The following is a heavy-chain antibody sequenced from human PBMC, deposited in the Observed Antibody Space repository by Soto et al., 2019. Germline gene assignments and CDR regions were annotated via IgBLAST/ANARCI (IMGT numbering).Heavy chain of an antibody. CDR3: ARRRASDYGGNNHPYYFDR. CDR1: GASIITDNFF. D-gene: IGHD4-17*01. J-gene: IGHJ4*02. V-gene: IGHV4-39*01. CDR2: ISYSGRT. Sequence: PSETLSLTCSVSGASIITDNFFWVWIRQSPRRGLELIGSISYSGRTYDNPSLQSRATISVDTSKNQFSLKLTSVTTADTAVYYCARRRASDYGGNNHPYYFDRWGRGTLVTVSS.